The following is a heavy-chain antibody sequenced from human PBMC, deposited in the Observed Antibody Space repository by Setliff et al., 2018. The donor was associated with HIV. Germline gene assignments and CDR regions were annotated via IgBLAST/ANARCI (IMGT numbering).Heavy chain of an antibody. CDR2: ISSTGRTI. V-gene: IGHV3-48*03. CDR3: ARDLGYTYGHFDY. Sequence: GSLRLSCATSGFTFNNYEFNWVRQAPGKGLEWLSYISSTGRTISYADSVEGRFTISRDNAKNSVYLQMNSLRVEDTAVYYCARDLGYTYGHFDYWGQGTLVTSPQ. CDR1: GFTFNNYE. J-gene: IGHJ4*02. D-gene: IGHD5-18*01.